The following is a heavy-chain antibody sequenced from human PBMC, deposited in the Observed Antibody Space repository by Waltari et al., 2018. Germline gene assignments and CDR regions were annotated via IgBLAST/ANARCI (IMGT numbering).Heavy chain of an antibody. D-gene: IGHD3-10*01. CDR3: ARDYDGYYFYYMDV. Sequence: EVQLVESGGGMKRPGGSLRLSCAASGFKVSFHQMSWVRQAPGKGLEWVSLIRSDGSTDHADTVKGRFTISRDDFRNTVYLQMNNVRVEDTAVYYCARDYDGYYFYYMDVWGSGTTVAVS. CDR1: GFKVSFHQ. J-gene: IGHJ6*03. V-gene: IGHV3-53*01. CDR2: IRSDGST.